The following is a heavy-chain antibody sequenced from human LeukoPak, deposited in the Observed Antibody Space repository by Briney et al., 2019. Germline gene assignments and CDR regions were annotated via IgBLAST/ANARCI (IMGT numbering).Heavy chain of an antibody. CDR3: ANVAKGRFFFYHMDV. V-gene: IGHV1-18*01. CDR2: ISSDNGIP. J-gene: IGHJ6*04. CDR1: VRTNNRFG. D-gene: IGHD2-2*01. Sequence: ASVRVSCKASVRTNNRFGVTWVRQAPGQGLEWIGWISSDNGIPRYADKFQGRVTISADTSTTTAYMEMRSLRYDDTAVYFCANVAKGRFFFYHMDVWGKGTTVTVSS.